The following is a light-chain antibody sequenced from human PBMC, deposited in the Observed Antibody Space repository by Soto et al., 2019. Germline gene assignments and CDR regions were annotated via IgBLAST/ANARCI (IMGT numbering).Light chain of an antibody. CDR3: QQFHNWPPLT. J-gene: IGKJ4*01. CDR2: GAS. CDR1: QNIGGA. Sequence: EIVMTQSPATLSVSPGERATLSYRASQNIGGALAWYQQKAGQAPRLLVYGASTRATGVPARFSGSGSGTEFTLTISSLQSEDFAVYYCQQFHNWPPLTFGGGTKVEL. V-gene: IGKV3-15*01.